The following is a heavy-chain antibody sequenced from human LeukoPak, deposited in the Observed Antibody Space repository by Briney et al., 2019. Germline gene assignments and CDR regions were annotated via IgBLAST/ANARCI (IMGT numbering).Heavy chain of an antibody. CDR1: GGSISSGDYY. CDR2: IYYSGST. CDR3: AREKQWLVWGNYFDY. D-gene: IGHD6-19*01. Sequence: SETLSLTCTVSGGSISSGDYYWSWIRQPPGKGLEWIGSIYYSGSTYYNPSLKSRVTISVDTSKNQFSLKLSSVTAADTAVYYCAREKQWLVWGNYFDYWGQGTLVTVSS. J-gene: IGHJ4*02. V-gene: IGHV4-39*01.